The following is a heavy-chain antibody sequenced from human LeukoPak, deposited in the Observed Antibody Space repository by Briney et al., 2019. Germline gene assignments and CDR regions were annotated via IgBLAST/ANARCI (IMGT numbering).Heavy chain of an antibody. Sequence: GRSLRLSCAASGFTFSSYAMHWVRQAPGKGLEWVAVISYDGSNKYYADSVKGRFTISRDNSKNTLYLQMNSLRAEDTAVYYCARDRDFWSGYPNWFDPWGQGTLVTVSS. D-gene: IGHD3-3*01. V-gene: IGHV3-30-3*01. CDR1: GFTFSSYA. CDR2: ISYDGSNK. CDR3: ARDRDFWSGYPNWFDP. J-gene: IGHJ5*02.